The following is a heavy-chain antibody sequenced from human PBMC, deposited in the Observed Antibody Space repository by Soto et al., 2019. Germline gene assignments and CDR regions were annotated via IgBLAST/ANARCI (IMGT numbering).Heavy chain of an antibody. CDR3: ARAVAVAADFDY. CDR1: GYTFTGYA. D-gene: IGHD6-19*01. V-gene: IGHV1-3*01. Sequence: ASVEVSCKASGYTFTGYAMHWVRQAPGQRLEWMGWINAGNGNTKYSQKFQGRVTITRDTSASTAYMELSSLRSEDTAVYYCARAVAVAADFDYWGQGTLVTVSS. CDR2: INAGNGNT. J-gene: IGHJ4*02.